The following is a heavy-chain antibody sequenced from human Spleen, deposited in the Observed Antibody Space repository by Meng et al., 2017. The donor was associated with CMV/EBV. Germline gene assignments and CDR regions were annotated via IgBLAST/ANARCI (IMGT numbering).Heavy chain of an antibody. CDR3: ARDRDSSGYLYFDY. V-gene: IGHV3-66*01. CDR2: IYSGGST. D-gene: IGHD3-22*01. Sequence: VQLVGPGGGLVQPGGALRLSCAASGFTVSSNYMSWVRQAPGKGLEWVSVIYSGGSTYYADSVKGRFTISRDNSKNTLYLQMNSLRAEDTAVYYCARDRDSSGYLYFDYWGQGTLVTVSS. J-gene: IGHJ4*02. CDR1: GFTVSSNY.